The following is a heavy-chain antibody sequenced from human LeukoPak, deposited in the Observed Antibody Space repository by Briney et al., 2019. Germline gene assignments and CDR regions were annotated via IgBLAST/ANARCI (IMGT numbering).Heavy chain of an antibody. CDR2: IYTSGST. J-gene: IGHJ4*02. V-gene: IGHV4-61*02. CDR3: ARDTHGDY. CDR1: GGSISSGSYY. Sequence: SETLSLTCTVSGGSISSGSYYWSWIRQPAGKGLEWIGRIYTSGSTNYNPSLKSRVTISIDTSKSQFSLKLSSVTAADTAVYYCARDTHGDYWGQGTLVTASS.